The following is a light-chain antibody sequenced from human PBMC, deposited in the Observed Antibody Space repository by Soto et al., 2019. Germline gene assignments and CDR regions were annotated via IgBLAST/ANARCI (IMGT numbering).Light chain of an antibody. Sequence: EIVLTQSPGTLSLSPGERATLSCRASQSVSSSYLAWYQQKPGQAPRLLIYGASRRATGIPGRFSGRGSGTDFTPTNSQLEPEDFAVYYCQQYGSSPMYTFGQGTKLEIK. CDR3: QQYGSSPMYT. V-gene: IGKV3-20*01. CDR1: QSVSSSY. J-gene: IGKJ2*01. CDR2: GAS.